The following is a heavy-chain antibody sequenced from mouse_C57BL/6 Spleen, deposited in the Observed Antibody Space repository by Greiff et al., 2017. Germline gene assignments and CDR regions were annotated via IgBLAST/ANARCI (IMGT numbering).Heavy chain of an antibody. V-gene: IGHV1-69*01. CDR2: IDPSDSYT. CDR3: ARRDYDEGYFDV. J-gene: IGHJ1*03. D-gene: IGHD2-4*01. CDR1: GYTFTSYW. Sequence: VQLQQPGAELVMPGASVKLSCKASGYTFTSYWMHWVKQRPGQGLEWIGEIDPSDSYTNYNQKFKGKSTLTVDKSSSTAYMQLSSLTSEDSAVYYCARRDYDEGYFDVWGTGTTVTVSS.